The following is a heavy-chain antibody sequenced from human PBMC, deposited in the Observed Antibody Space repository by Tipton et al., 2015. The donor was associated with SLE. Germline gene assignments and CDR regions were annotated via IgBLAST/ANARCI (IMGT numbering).Heavy chain of an antibody. D-gene: IGHD4-17*01. CDR3: AREAYDYGASDWSFDL. CDR2: ISSSGSTI. J-gene: IGHJ2*01. V-gene: IGHV3-48*03. Sequence: SLRLSCAASGFTFSSYEMSWVRQAPGKGLEWASYISSSGSTIYYADSVKGRFTISSDNAKISLYLQMNSLRAEDTAVYYWAREAYDYGASDWSFDLWGRGALVTVSS. CDR1: GFTFSSYE.